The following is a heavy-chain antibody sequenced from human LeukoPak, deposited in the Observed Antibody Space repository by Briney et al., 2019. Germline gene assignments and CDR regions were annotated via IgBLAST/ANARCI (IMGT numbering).Heavy chain of an antibody. CDR3: ARDGSKRVRSSSLY. CDR1: GYSFSSYG. Sequence: ASVRVSCTASGYSFSSYGISWVRQAPGQELEWMGWISAYNGNTNYAQTLQGRVTMTTETSTSTAYMEMRSLRSDDTAVYYCARDGSKRVRSSSLYWGQGTLVTVSS. J-gene: IGHJ4*02. CDR2: ISAYNGNT. D-gene: IGHD6-6*01. V-gene: IGHV1-18*01.